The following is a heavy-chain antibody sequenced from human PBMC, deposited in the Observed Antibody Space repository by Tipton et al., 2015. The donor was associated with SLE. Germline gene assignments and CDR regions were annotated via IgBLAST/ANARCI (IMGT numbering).Heavy chain of an antibody. CDR3: VKGFYSGSYMSAFDI. CDR1: GFTFSSYA. V-gene: IGHV3-64D*06. D-gene: IGHD1-26*01. Sequence: GSLRLSCSASGFTFSSYAMHWVRQAPGKGLEYVSAISSNGGSTYYADSVKGRFTISRDNSKNTLYLQMSSLRAEDTAVYYCVKGFYSGSYMSAFDIWGQGTMVTVSS. J-gene: IGHJ3*02. CDR2: ISSNGGST.